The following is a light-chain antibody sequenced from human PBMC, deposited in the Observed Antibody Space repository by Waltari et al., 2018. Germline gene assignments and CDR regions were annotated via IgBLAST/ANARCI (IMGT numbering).Light chain of an antibody. CDR1: QSVSSN. CDR3: QQYNNWPRT. V-gene: IGKV3-15*01. J-gene: IGKJ4*01. CDR2: GST. Sequence: EIVMTQSPATLSVSPGERATLSCRASQSVSSNLAWYQPKPGQAPRLLIYGSTTRATGFPARFSGSGSGTEFTLTISSLQSEDFAVYYCQQYNNWPRTFGGGTKVEIK.